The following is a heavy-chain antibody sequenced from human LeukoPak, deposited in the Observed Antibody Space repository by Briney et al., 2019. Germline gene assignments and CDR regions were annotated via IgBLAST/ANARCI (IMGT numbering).Heavy chain of an antibody. Sequence: GGSLRPSCAASAFTFNRHWMSWVRQAPGKGLEWVATIKQDGSVQQYLDSVKGRFIISRDSAKNSLSLQMNSLRVEDTAVYYCARLPGESTIYDYWGQGALVTVSS. V-gene: IGHV3-7*01. CDR3: ARLPGESTIYDY. CDR2: IKQDGSVQ. CDR1: AFTFNRHW. J-gene: IGHJ4*02. D-gene: IGHD5/OR15-5a*01.